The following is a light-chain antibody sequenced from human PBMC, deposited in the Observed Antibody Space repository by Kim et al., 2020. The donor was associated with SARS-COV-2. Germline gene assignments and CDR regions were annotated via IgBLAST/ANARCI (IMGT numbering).Light chain of an antibody. J-gene: IGLJ3*02. CDR1: GLGCYY. CDR2: CKN. CDR3: NTRDSSGNHLV. V-gene: IGLV3-19*01. Sequence: LDPAGRITCPGEGLGCYYASLYQNRPRQAPVLVIYCKNNRRSGSPDRFSGSSSGNTASLTITGAQAEEEADYYSNTRDSSGNHLVFGGGTKLTVL.